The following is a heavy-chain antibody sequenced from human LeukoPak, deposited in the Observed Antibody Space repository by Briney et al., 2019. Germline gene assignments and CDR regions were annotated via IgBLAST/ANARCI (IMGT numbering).Heavy chain of an antibody. CDR2: ISTDGGKT. CDR3: ATDASGITHHAMDV. CDR1: GFTFSSYG. J-gene: IGHJ6*02. D-gene: IGHD3-10*01. Sequence: GGSLRLSCAASGFTFSSYGMHWVRQAPGKGLEWVALISTDGGKTYYADSLKGRFTISRDNSKNALNLQMNSLRTEDTAVYYCATDASGITHHAMDVWGQGTTVTVSS. V-gene: IGHV3-30*03.